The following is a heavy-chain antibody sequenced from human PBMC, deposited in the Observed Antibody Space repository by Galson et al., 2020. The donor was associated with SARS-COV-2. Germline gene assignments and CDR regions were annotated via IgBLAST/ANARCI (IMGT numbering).Heavy chain of an antibody. Sequence: GESLKISCAASGFSFSTYDMNWVRQAPGRGQEWVSYISSTGSTIHYADSVKGRLTISRDNAKNSLYLQMDSLGAEDTALYYCARDSNGYLAFDYWGQGNLVTVSS. CDR2: ISSTGSTI. CDR3: ARDSNGYLAFDY. D-gene: IGHD3-22*01. CDR1: GFSFSTYD. V-gene: IGHV3-48*03. J-gene: IGHJ4*02.